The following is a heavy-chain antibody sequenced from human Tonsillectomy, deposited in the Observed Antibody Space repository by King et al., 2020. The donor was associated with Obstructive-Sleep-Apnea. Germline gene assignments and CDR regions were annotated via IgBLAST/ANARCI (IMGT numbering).Heavy chain of an antibody. D-gene: IGHD3-9*01. CDR1: GFTLDVYA. Sequence: VQLVESGGGLVQPGRSLRLSCAASGFTLDVYATHCVRQAPGGGLEWVSGIRWNRGSRGDADSVKGRFTISRDNAKNSLYLQMNSLRAEDTALYYCAKGMRYFDWFKGYYFDYWGQGTLVTVSS. J-gene: IGHJ4*02. V-gene: IGHV3-9*01. CDR3: AKGMRYFDWFKGYYFDY. CDR2: IRWNRGSR.